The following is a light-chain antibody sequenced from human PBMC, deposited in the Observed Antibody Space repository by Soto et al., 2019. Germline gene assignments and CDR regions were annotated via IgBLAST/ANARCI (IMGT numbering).Light chain of an antibody. CDR1: QSVSSSY. J-gene: IGKJ2*01. CDR3: QQYGSSPPYT. V-gene: IGKV3-20*01. Sequence: EIVLTQSPGTLSLSPGERATLSCRASQSVSSSYLAWYQQKPGQAPRLLIYCASSRATGITDRFSGSGSGTDFTLTISRLEPEDGAVYYCQQYGSSPPYTFGQGTKLEIK. CDR2: CAS.